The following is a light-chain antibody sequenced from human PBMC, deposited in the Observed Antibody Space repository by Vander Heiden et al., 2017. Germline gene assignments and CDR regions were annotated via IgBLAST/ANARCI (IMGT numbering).Light chain of an antibody. CDR1: ALPKQY. V-gene: IGLV3-25*03. Sequence: SYELTQPPSVSVSPGQTARITCSGDALPKQYAYWYQQKPGQAPVLVIYKDSERPSVIPERFSGSSSGTTVTLTISGVQAEDEADYYCQSADSSGTYVVFGGGTKLTGL. CDR2: KDS. J-gene: IGLJ2*01. CDR3: QSADSSGTYVV.